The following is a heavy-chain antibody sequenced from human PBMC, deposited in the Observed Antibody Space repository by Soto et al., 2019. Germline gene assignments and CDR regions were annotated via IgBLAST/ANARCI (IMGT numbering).Heavy chain of an antibody. CDR2: ITGSGAGT. Sequence: PWGSVRLSCADSGFAFSGYAMTWVRQAPGKGLEYVSSITGSGAGTVYADSVKGRFTISRDNSKNTAYLQMNSLRAEDTAVYFCARVNGCAGDCYSGLLDYWGQGTLVTVSS. J-gene: IGHJ4*02. D-gene: IGHD2-21*01. CDR1: GFAFSGYA. V-gene: IGHV3-23*01. CDR3: ARVNGCAGDCYSGLLDY.